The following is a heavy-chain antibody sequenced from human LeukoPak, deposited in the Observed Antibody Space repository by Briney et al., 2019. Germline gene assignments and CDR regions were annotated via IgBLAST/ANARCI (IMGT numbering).Heavy chain of an antibody. CDR3: AGGATHTYTPSFDY. J-gene: IGHJ4*02. Sequence: KASETLSLTCTVSGGSISSSSYYWGWIRQPPGKGLEWIGSIYYSGSTYYNPSLKSRVTISVDTSKNQFSLKLSSVTAADTAVYYCAGGATHTYTPSFDYWGQGTLVTVSS. CDR2: IYYSGST. D-gene: IGHD1-26*01. CDR1: GGSISSSSYY. V-gene: IGHV4-39*01.